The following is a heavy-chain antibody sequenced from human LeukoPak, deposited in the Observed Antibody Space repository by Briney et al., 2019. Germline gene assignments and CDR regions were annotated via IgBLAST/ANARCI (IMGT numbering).Heavy chain of an antibody. CDR2: INPNSGGT. D-gene: IGHD3-9*01. J-gene: IGHJ1*01. V-gene: IGHV1-2*02. Sequence: ASVKVSCKASGYTFTGYYMHWVRQAPGQGLEWMGWINPNSGGTNYAQKFQGRVTMTRGTSISTAYMELSRLRSDDTAVYYCARADGYYDILTGYYLAAEYFQHWGQGTLVTVSS. CDR3: ARADGYYDILTGYYLAAEYFQH. CDR1: GYTFTGYY.